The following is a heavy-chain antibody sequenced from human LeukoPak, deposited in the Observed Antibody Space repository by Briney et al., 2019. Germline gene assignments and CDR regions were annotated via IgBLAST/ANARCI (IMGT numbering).Heavy chain of an antibody. D-gene: IGHD3-22*01. J-gene: IGHJ3*02. V-gene: IGHV5-51*01. CDR1: GYSFTRYW. Sequence: GESLKISCKGSGYSFTRYWIGWVRQMPGKGLEWMGIIYPGDSDTRYSPSFQGQVTISADKSVSTAYLQWSSLKASDTAMYYCARPAYYYDSSGYYYGAFDIWGQGTMVTVSS. CDR3: ARPAYYYDSSGYYYGAFDI. CDR2: IYPGDSDT.